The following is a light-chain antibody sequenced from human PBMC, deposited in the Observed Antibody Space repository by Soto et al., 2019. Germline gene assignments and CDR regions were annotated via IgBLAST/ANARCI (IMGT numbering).Light chain of an antibody. CDR1: QDIGKD. Sequence: AIQMTQSPLSLSASVGDRVTITCRASQDIGKDLGWYQQKPGEAPELLISVASTLESGVPSRFSGSGSGTDFSLTISSLQPEDFATYYCLQDYNSPRTFGQGTKVEIK. V-gene: IGKV1-6*01. J-gene: IGKJ1*01. CDR2: VAS. CDR3: LQDYNSPRT.